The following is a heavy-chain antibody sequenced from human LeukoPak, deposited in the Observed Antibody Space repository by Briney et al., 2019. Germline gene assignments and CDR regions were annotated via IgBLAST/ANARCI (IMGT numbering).Heavy chain of an antibody. CDR1: GGSISSYY. J-gene: IGHJ3*02. D-gene: IGHD2-2*01. CDR3: ATSPPVVPAAITAFDI. Sequence: SETLSLTCTVSGGSISSYYWSWIRQSAGRGLEWIGRIYTSGSTPDYSPSLKSRVTMSIDTSKNQFSLQLSSVTAADTAVYYCATSPPVVPAAITAFDIWGQGTMVTVSS. V-gene: IGHV4-4*07. CDR2: IYTSGSTP.